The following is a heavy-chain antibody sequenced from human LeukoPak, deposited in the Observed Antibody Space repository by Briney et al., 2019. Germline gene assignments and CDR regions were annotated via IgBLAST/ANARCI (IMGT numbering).Heavy chain of an antibody. J-gene: IGHJ4*02. V-gene: IGHV3-7*03. D-gene: IGHD3-22*01. Sequence: PGGSLKLSCVVSGFTFSSCWMSWVRQAPGKGLEWVATIKGDGSERYYADSVKGRFTISRDNAKNSLYLQMNSLRAEDTALYYCATLRYYDSSGYSGPADYWGQGTLVTVSS. CDR1: GFTFSSCW. CDR3: ATLRYYDSSGYSGPADY. CDR2: IKGDGSER.